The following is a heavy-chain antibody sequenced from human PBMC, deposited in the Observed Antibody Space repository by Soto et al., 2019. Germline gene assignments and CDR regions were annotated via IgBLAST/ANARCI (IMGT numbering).Heavy chain of an antibody. CDR1: GYSFTSYW. V-gene: IGHV5-51*01. D-gene: IGHD2-15*01. J-gene: IGHJ6*03. CDR3: ARRFKDSAGYYYMDV. Sequence: PGESLKISCKGSGYSFTSYWIGWVRQMPGKGLEWMGIIYPGDSDTRYSPSFQGQVTISADKSISTAYLQWSSLKASDTAVYYCARRFKDSAGYYYMDVWGEGTTVTVSS. CDR2: IYPGDSDT.